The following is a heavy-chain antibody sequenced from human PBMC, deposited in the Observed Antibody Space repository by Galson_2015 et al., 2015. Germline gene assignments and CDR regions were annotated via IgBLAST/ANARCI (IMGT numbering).Heavy chain of an antibody. CDR3: AKDHKRTSKVFGNHIASDYHYRPV. CDR2: ISTGGRT. V-gene: IGHV3-23*01. J-gene: IGHJ6*03. CDR1: GFTFSGYA. D-gene: IGHD3-10*01. Sequence: SLRLSCAASGFTFSGYAMNWVRQAPGKGLEWVSAISTGGRTYYEDSVKGRFSISSDNYTSMMYLQLNSLRAEETAVYYCAKDHKRTSKVFGNHIASDYHYRPVSAEGTAVIVS.